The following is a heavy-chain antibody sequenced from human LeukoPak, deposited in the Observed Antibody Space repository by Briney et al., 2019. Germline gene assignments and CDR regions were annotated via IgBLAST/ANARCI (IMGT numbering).Heavy chain of an antibody. V-gene: IGHV1-18*01. J-gene: IGHJ4*02. CDR1: GYTFSNYV. Sequence: GASVKVSCKASGYTFSNYVLTWVRQAPGQGLEWMGWISAYNGYINYAQNLQGRVTMTTDTSTSTAYMELRSLRSDDTAVYYCARDCDFDYWGQGTLVTVSS. CDR3: ARDCDFDY. CDR2: ISAYNGYI.